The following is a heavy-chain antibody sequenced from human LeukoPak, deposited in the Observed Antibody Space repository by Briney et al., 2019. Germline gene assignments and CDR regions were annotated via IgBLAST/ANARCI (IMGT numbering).Heavy chain of an antibody. CDR2: INHSGST. V-gene: IGHV4-34*01. CDR1: GGSFSGYY. D-gene: IGHD3-3*01. Sequence: PSETLSLTCAVYGGSFSGYYWSWIRQPPGKGLEWIGEINHSGSTNYNPSLKSRVTISVDTSKNQFSLKLSSVTAADTAVYYCARGARITIFGVVIKNWFDPWGQGTLVTVSS. CDR3: ARGARITIFGVVIKNWFDP. J-gene: IGHJ5*02.